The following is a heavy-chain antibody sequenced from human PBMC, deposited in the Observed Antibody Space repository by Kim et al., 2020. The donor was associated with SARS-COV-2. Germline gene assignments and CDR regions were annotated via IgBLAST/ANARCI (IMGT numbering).Heavy chain of an antibody. CDR3: ARAPFGYCSSTSCYAGYYDY. CDR1: GYTFTSYG. Sequence: ASVKVSCKASGYTFTSYGISWVRQAPGQGLEWMGWISAYNGNTNYAQKLQGRVTMTTDTSTSTAYMELRSLRSDDTAVYYCARAPFGYCSSTSCYAGYYDYWGQGTLVTVSS. D-gene: IGHD2-2*01. J-gene: IGHJ4*02. CDR2: ISAYNGNT. V-gene: IGHV1-18*01.